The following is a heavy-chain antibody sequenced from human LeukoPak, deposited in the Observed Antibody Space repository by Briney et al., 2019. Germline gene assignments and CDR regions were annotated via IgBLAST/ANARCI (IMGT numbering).Heavy chain of an antibody. V-gene: IGHV1-2*02. CDR3: ASSVTTDFDY. CDR2: INPNNGGT. CDR1: GYTFTGYS. D-gene: IGHD4-11*01. J-gene: IGHJ4*02. Sequence: ASVKVSCKGSGYTFTGYSMHWVRQAPGQGLEWMGWINPNNGGTLYAQEFQGRVTMTRDTSISTAYMELSRLTSDDTAVYYCASSVTTDFDYWGQGTLVTVSS.